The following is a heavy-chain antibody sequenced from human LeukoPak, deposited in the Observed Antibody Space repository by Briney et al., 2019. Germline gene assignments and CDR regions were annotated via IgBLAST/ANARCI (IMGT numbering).Heavy chain of an antibody. CDR1: GGSISSYY. Sequence: SETLSLTCTVSGGSISSYYWSWIRQPPGKGLEWIGEINHSGSTNYNPSLKSRVTISVDTSKNQFSLKLSSVTAADTAVYYCARANLYGDFDYWGQGTLVTVSS. J-gene: IGHJ4*02. CDR3: ARANLYGDFDY. D-gene: IGHD4-17*01. CDR2: INHSGST. V-gene: IGHV4-34*01.